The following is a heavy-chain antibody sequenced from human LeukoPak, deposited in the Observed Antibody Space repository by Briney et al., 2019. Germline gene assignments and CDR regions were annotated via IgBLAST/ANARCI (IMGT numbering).Heavy chain of an antibody. J-gene: IGHJ4*02. CDR2: INHSGST. D-gene: IGHD4-17*01. V-gene: IGHV4-34*01. Sequence: SETLSLTCAVYGGSFSGYYWSWIRQPPGKGLEWIGEINHSGSTNYNPSLKSRVTISVDTSKNQFSLKLSSVTAADTAVYYCARGSDYGDYLDYWGQGTLVTVSS. CDR1: GGSFSGYY. CDR3: ARGSDYGDYLDY.